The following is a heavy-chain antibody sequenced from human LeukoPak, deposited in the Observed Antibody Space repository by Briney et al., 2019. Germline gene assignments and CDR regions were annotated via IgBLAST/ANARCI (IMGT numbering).Heavy chain of an antibody. Sequence: PSETLSLTRAVSGGSISSYYWSWIRQPAGKGLEWIGRIYTSGSTNYNPSLKSRVTMSVDTSKNQFSLKLSSVTAADTAVYYCAGGRTVTGPDYWGQGTLVTVSS. J-gene: IGHJ4*02. V-gene: IGHV4-4*07. CDR2: IYTSGST. CDR1: GGSISSYY. CDR3: AGGRTVTGPDY. D-gene: IGHD4-11*01.